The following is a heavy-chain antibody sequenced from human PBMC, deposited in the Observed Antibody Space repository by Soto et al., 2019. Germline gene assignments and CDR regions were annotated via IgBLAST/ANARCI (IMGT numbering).Heavy chain of an antibody. Sequence: QVQLVQSGAEVKKPGSSVKVSCKAPGDTFSSYAISWVRQAPGQGLEWMGGIIPIFGTANYSQKFQGRVTITAVESKSTSSMALSSLRSEFTAVYYCARDGSGYRSRASPMDVWGQGTTVTVSS. CDR1: GDTFSSYA. CDR2: IIPIFGTA. D-gene: IGHD3-22*01. CDR3: ARDGSGYRSRASPMDV. J-gene: IGHJ6*02. V-gene: IGHV1-69*01.